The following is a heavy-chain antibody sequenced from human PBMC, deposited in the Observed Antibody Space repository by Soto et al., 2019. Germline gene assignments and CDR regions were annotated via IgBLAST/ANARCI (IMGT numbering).Heavy chain of an antibody. D-gene: IGHD3-3*01. CDR1: GGSISSSSYY. Sequence: QLQLQESGPGLVKPSETLSLTCTVSGGSISSSSYYWGWIRQPPGKGLEWIGSIYYSGSTYYNPSLKSRVTISVDTSKNQFSLKLSSVTAADTAVYYCARNPIYDFWSGHIKNEDYYYYYMDVWGKGTTVTVSS. CDR3: ARNPIYDFWSGHIKNEDYYYYYMDV. V-gene: IGHV4-39*01. J-gene: IGHJ6*03. CDR2: IYYSGST.